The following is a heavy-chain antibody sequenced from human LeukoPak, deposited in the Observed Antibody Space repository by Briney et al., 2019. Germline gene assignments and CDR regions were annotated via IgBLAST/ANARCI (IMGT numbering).Heavy chain of an antibody. CDR3: ARIAVGYCSGGSCSYFDY. J-gene: IGHJ4*02. CDR2: INPNSGGT. CDR1: GYTFTGYY. V-gene: IGHV1-2*02. Sequence: GASVKVSCKASGYTFTGYYMHWVRQAPGQGLEWMGWINPNSGGTDYAQKFQGRVTMTRDTSISTAYMELSRLRSDDTAVYCCARIAVGYCSGGSCSYFDYWGQGTLVTVSS. D-gene: IGHD2-15*01.